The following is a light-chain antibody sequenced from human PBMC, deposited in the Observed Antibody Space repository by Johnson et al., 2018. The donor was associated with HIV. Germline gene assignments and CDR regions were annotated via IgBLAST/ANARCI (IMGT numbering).Light chain of an antibody. J-gene: IGLJ1*01. CDR2: DNN. CDR3: GTWDSSLSAGIDV. CDR1: SSNIGNNY. V-gene: IGLV1-51*01. Sequence: QSVLTQPPSVSAAPGQKVTISCSGSSSNIGNNYVSWYQQLPGTAPKLLIYDNNKRPSGIPDRFSGSKSGTSATLGITGLQTGDEADYYCGTWDSSLSAGIDVVGTGTKFTV.